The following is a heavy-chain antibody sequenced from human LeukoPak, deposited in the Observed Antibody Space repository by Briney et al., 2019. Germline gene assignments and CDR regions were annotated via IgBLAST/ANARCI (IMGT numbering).Heavy chain of an antibody. CDR3: AREKGYTVTTTGFDY. V-gene: IGHV1-69*13. CDR1: GGTFSSYA. J-gene: IGHJ4*02. Sequence: GASVKVSCKASGGTFSSYAISWVRQAPGQGLEWMGGIIPIFGTANYAQKFQGRVTITADESTSTAYMELSSLRSEDTAVYYCAREKGYTVTTTGFDYWGQGTLVTVSS. CDR2: IIPIFGTA. D-gene: IGHD4-11*01.